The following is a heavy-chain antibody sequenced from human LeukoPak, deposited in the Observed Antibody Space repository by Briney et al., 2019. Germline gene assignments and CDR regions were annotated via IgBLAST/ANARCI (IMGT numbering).Heavy chain of an antibody. V-gene: IGHV4-39*01. Sequence: PSETLSLTCTVSGGSVSNSNYYWGWIRQPPGKGLEWIGTIYYSGSTYYNPSLKSRVTISVDTSKNQFSLKLSSVTAAGTAVYYCARRTLKAGYSSSWPFDYWGQGTLVTVSS. CDR3: ARRTLKAGYSSSWPFDY. CDR2: IYYSGST. J-gene: IGHJ4*02. D-gene: IGHD6-13*01. CDR1: GGSVSNSNYY.